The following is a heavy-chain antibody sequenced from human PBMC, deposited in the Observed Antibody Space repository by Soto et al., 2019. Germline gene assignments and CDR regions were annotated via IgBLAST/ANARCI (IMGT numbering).Heavy chain of an antibody. V-gene: IGHV1-8*01. J-gene: IGHJ4*02. CDR2: MKPTSGNT. CDR3: VGVGYCPKGVGCFGDFDY. CDR1: GYTFSSYD. D-gene: IGHD2-8*01. Sequence: QVQLVQSGAEVKKPGASVKVSCKASGYTFSSYDINWVRQATGQGLEWMGWMKPTSGNTGYAQKFQGRVTMTRDTSISAAYLELRSLRAGDTAVDYCVGVGYCPKGVGCFGDFDYWGQGTLVSVSS.